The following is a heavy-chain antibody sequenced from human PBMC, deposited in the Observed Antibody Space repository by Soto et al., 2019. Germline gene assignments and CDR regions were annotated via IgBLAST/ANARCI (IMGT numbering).Heavy chain of an antibody. CDR3: ARFSREQLVFVSGYYYYYMDV. V-gene: IGHV4-31*03. D-gene: IGHD6-6*01. Sequence: SETLSLTCTVSGGSISSGGYYWSWIRQHPGKGLEWIGYIYYSGSTYYNPSLKSRVTISVDTSKNQFSLKLSSVTAADTAVYYCARFSREQLVFVSGYYYYYMDVWGKGTTVTVSS. J-gene: IGHJ6*03. CDR2: IYYSGST. CDR1: GGSISSGGYY.